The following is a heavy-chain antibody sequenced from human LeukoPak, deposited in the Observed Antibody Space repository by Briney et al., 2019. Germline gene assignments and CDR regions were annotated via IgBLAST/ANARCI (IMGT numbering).Heavy chain of an antibody. CDR2: INPDGSTT. CDR3: ARDYYYDSSGYIPAGDAFDI. Sequence: PGGSLRLSCAASGFTFSNYWMHWVRQDPGKGLVWVSFINPDGSTTNYADSVKGRFTISRDNAKNLLYLQMNSLRAKDTAVYYCARDYYYDSSGYIPAGDAFDIWGQGTMVTVSS. D-gene: IGHD3-22*01. J-gene: IGHJ3*02. CDR1: GFTFSNYW. V-gene: IGHV3-74*01.